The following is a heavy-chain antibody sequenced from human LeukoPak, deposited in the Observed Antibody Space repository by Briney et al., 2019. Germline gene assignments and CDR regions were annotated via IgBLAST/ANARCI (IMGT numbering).Heavy chain of an antibody. J-gene: IGHJ4*02. CDR1: GFTFSSYA. CDR2: ISGSGGST. CDR3: ARISSAVTMPDY. D-gene: IGHD4-17*01. V-gene: IGHV3-23*01. Sequence: GGSLRLSCAASGFTFSSYAMSWVRQAPGKGLEWVSAISGSGGSTYYADSVKGRFTISRDNSKNTLYLQMNSLRAEDTAVYYCARISSAVTMPDYWGQGTLVTVSS.